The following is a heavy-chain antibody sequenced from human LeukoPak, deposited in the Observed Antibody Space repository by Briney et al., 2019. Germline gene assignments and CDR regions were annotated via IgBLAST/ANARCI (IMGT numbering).Heavy chain of an antibody. CDR2: IIPIFGTE. V-gene: IGHV1-69*01. CDR1: GGTFSSYA. CDR3: ARVRCSSTSCYPNDAFDI. Sequence: SVKVSCKASGGTFSSYAISWVRQAPGQGLKWMGGIIPIFGTENYAQKFQGRVTITADESTSTAYMELSSLRSEDTAVYYCARVRCSSTSCYPNDAFDIWGQGTMVTVSS. J-gene: IGHJ3*02. D-gene: IGHD2-2*01.